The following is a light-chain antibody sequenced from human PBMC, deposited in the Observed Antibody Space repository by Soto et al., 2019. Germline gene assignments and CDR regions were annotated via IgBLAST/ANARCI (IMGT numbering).Light chain of an antibody. J-gene: IGLJ1*01. CDR1: SSDVGGFDH. V-gene: IGLV2-14*03. Sequence: QSVLTQPASVSGSPGQSITISCTGASSDVGGFDHVSWYQQHPGKVPRLLIYDVSSRPSGVSDRFSDSKSGNTPSLTISGLQAEDEADYYCNSFTTTNTYVFGTGTKLTVL. CDR2: DVS. CDR3: NSFTTTNTYV.